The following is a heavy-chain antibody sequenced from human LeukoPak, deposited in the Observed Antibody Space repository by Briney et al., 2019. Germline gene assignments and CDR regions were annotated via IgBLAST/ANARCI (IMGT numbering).Heavy chain of an antibody. CDR3: ASTAYYYDSSPRWFDP. Sequence: PSETLSLTCTVSGGSISSSSYYWGWIRQPPGKGLEWIGSIYYSGSTYYNPSLKSRVTISVDTSKNQFSLKLSSVTAADTAVYYCASTAYYYDSSPRWFDPWGQGALVTVSS. CDR1: GGSISSSSYY. V-gene: IGHV4-39*07. J-gene: IGHJ5*02. CDR2: IYYSGST. D-gene: IGHD3-22*01.